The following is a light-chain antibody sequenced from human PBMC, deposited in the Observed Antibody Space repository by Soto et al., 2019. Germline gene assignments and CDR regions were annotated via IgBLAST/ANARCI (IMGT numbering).Light chain of an antibody. CDR3: QSYDSSMSGSNV. CDR2: GNS. V-gene: IGLV1-40*01. J-gene: IGLJ1*01. CDR1: SSNIAARYY. Sequence: QSVLTQPHSVSGAPGQRVTISCTGSSSNIAARYYVHWYQQLPGTAPKLLSYGNSNRPSGVPDRFSGSKSGTSASLAITGLQAEDEADYYCQSYDSSMSGSNVFGTGTKVTVL.